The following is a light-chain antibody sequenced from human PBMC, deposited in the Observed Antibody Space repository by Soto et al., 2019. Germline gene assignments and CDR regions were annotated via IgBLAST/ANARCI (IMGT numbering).Light chain of an antibody. Sequence: DIVMTQSPLSLPVTPGEPASISCRSSQSLLHSNGYNYLDWYLQKPGQSPQLLIYLGSNRASGVPDRFSGSGSGPDFTLKISRVEAEDVGVYYCMQALQTRNTFGQGTKLEIK. CDR1: QSLLHSNGYNY. CDR3: MQALQTRNT. CDR2: LGS. V-gene: IGKV2-28*01. J-gene: IGKJ2*01.